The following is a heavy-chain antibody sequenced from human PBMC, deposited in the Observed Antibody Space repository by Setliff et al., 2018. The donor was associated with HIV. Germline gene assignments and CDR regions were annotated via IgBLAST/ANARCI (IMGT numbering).Heavy chain of an antibody. J-gene: IGHJ4*02. D-gene: IGHD3-3*01. CDR3: ARARDFSSGQDN. V-gene: IGHV4-61*09. CDR2: IYASGRT. CDR1: GGSISSGTYY. Sequence: PSVTLSLTCTVSGGSISSGTYYWSWIRQPAGKGLEWLGHIYASGRTNYSPSLMSRITISVDTSRNQFSLKLSSVTAADTAIYYCARARDFSSGQDNWGQGTLVTVSS.